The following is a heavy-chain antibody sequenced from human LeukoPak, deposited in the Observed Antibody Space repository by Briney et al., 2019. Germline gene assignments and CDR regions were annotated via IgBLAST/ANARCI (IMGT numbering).Heavy chain of an antibody. V-gene: IGHV3-30*18. CDR2: ISYDGSNK. Sequence: GGSLRLSCAASGFTFSSYGMHWVRQAPGKGLEWVAVISYDGSNKYYADSVKGRFTISRDNSKNTLYLQMNSLRAEDTAVYYRAKILGTRGVISRYYYYGMDVWGQGTTVTVSS. J-gene: IGHJ6*02. D-gene: IGHD3-10*01. CDR1: GFTFSSYG. CDR3: AKILGTRGVISRYYYYGMDV.